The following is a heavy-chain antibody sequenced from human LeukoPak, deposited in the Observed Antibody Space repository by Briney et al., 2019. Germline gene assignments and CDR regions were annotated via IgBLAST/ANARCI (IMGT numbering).Heavy chain of an antibody. Sequence: GGSLRLSCAASEFTFSSYAMNWVRQAPGKGLEWDSGISGSGDRTYYADSVKGRFTISRDNSKNTLYLQMSSLRAEDTALYYCAKGDGINHYHWFDPWGQGTQVTVSS. D-gene: IGHD2-21*02. CDR1: EFTFSSYA. V-gene: IGHV3-23*01. J-gene: IGHJ5*02. CDR3: AKGDGINHYHWFDP. CDR2: ISGSGDRT.